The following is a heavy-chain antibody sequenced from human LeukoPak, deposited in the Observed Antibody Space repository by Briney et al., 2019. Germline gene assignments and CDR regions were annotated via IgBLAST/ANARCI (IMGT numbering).Heavy chain of an antibody. CDR1: GFTFNNYA. V-gene: IGHV3-23*01. CDR2: ISGGGGST. D-gene: IGHD2/OR15-2a*01. Sequence: PWGSLRLSCAASGFTFNNYAMTWVRQAPGKGLEWGSAISGGGGSTYYADSVKARFTISRDNSKSTLYLQMNSLRAEDTAVYYCAKHSTTSSNWFDPWGQGTLVTVSS. J-gene: IGHJ5*02. CDR3: AKHSTTSSNWFDP.